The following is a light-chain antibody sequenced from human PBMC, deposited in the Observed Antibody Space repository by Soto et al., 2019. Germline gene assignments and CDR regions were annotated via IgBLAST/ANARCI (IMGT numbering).Light chain of an antibody. CDR1: QSISIW. J-gene: IGKJ2*01. V-gene: IGKV1-5*01. CDR3: QQYDTN. CDR2: DAS. Sequence: DIQMTQSPSTLSASVGDRVTITCRASQSISIWLAWYQQKPGRAPKLLIYDASSLESGVPSRFSGSGSGTEVTLTISSLQPDDFATYYCQQYDTNFGQGTKLEIK.